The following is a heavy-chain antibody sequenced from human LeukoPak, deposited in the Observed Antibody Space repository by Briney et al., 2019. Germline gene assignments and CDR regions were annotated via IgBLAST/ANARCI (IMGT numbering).Heavy chain of an antibody. D-gene: IGHD2-2*01. V-gene: IGHV4-39*01. CDR2: IYYSGST. Sequence: SETLFLTCTVSDGSISSSSYYWGWIRQPPGKGLEWIGSIYYSGSTYYNPSLKSRVTISVDTSKNQFSLKLSSVTAADTAVYYCARGYCSSTSCFGQDAFDIWGQGTMVTVSS. CDR1: DGSISSSSYY. CDR3: ARGYCSSTSCFGQDAFDI. J-gene: IGHJ3*02.